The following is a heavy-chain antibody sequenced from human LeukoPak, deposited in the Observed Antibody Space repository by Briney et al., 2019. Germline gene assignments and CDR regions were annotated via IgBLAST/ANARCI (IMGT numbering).Heavy chain of an antibody. J-gene: IGHJ4*02. CDR1: GGSFSGYY. Sequence: SETLSLTCAVYGGSFSGYYWSWIRQPPGKGLEWIGEINHSGSTNYNPSLKSRVTISVDTSKNQFSLKLSSVTAADTAVYYCAREYYYDSSGPGDYFDYWGQGTLVTVSS. CDR3: AREYYYDSSGPGDYFDY. CDR2: INHSGST. D-gene: IGHD3-22*01. V-gene: IGHV4-34*01.